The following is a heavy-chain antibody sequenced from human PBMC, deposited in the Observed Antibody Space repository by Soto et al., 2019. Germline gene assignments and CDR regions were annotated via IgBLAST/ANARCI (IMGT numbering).Heavy chain of an antibody. Sequence: QVQLQQWGAGLLKPSETLSLTCAVYGGSFSGYYWSWIRQPPGKGLEWIGEINHSGSTNYNPYLKSRVTISVDTSKNQFSLKLSSVTAADTAVYYCARGAMVRGVILDYWGQGTLVTVSS. D-gene: IGHD3-10*01. CDR2: INHSGST. CDR1: GGSFSGYY. J-gene: IGHJ4*02. V-gene: IGHV4-34*01. CDR3: ARGAMVRGVILDY.